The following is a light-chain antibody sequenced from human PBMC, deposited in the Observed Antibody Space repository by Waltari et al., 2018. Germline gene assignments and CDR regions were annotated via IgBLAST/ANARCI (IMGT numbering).Light chain of an antibody. J-gene: IGLJ2*01. CDR3: CSYANSRILA. V-gene: IGLV2-23*01. CDR2: ETN. Sequence: SWYQQYPGKAPKLIIYETNKRPSGVSNRFSGSKSDITAALTIFGLQAEDEADYYCCSYANSRILAFGGGTKVTVL.